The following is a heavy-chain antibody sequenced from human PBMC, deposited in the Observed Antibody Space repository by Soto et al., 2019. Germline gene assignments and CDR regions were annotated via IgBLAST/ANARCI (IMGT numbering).Heavy chain of an antibody. D-gene: IGHD2-2*01. Sequence: EVQLLESGGGLVQPGGSLRLSCAASGFTFSSYGMSWVRRAPGKGLEWVSGISGSGGSTYYADSVKGRFTISRDNSKNTLYLQMNSLRAEDTAVYYCAKKGQGTYHLEYWGQGTLVTVSS. CDR3: AKKGQGTYHLEY. CDR2: ISGSGGST. CDR1: GFTFSSYG. J-gene: IGHJ4*02. V-gene: IGHV3-23*01.